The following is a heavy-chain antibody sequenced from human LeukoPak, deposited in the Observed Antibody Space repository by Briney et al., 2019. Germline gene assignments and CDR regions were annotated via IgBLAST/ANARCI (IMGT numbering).Heavy chain of an antibody. CDR2: IYYSGST. V-gene: IGHV4-59*01. CDR1: GGSISSYY. Sequence: SETLSLTCTVSGGSISSYYWSWLRQPPGKGLEWIGYIYYSGSTNYNPSLKSRVTISVDTSKNQFSLKLSSVTAADTAVYYCARGHNYYDSSGYFDYWGQGTLVTVSS. J-gene: IGHJ4*02. D-gene: IGHD3-22*01. CDR3: ARGHNYYDSSGYFDY.